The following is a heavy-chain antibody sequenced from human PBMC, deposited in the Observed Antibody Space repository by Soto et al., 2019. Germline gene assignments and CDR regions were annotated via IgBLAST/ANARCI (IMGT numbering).Heavy chain of an antibody. D-gene: IGHD4-17*01. CDR3: ARTAGDYEDY. CDR2: ITHSGRT. Sequence: SETLSLTCAVYGGSFNGYYWSWIRQPPGKGLERLGEITHSGRTIYNPSLKSRVAISIDTSKNQFSLNLNSVTAADTAVYYCARTAGDYEDYWGQGTLVTVSS. CDR1: GGSFNGYY. J-gene: IGHJ4*02. V-gene: IGHV4-34*01.